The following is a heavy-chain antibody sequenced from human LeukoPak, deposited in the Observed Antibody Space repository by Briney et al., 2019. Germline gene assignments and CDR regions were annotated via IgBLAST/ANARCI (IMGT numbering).Heavy chain of an antibody. J-gene: IGHJ4*02. Sequence: QAGGSLRLSCAASGFTVSSNYMSWVRQAPGKGLEWVSVIYSGGSTYYADSVKGRFTISRDNSKNTLYLQMNSLRAEDTAVYYCARDTVTTLGVFDYWGQGTLVTVSS. D-gene: IGHD4-17*01. CDR2: IYSGGST. CDR1: GFTVSSNY. CDR3: ARDTVTTLGVFDY. V-gene: IGHV3-66*01.